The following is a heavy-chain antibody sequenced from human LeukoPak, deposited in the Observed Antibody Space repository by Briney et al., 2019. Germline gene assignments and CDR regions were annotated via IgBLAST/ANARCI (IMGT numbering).Heavy chain of an antibody. CDR1: GYTFTGYY. D-gene: IGHD6-19*01. Sequence: ASVKVSRKASGYTFTGYYVHWVRQAPGQGLEWMGWISVDNGNTHYAQKVQGRVTMTRDTSTSTAYMELSSLRSDDTAVYYCAKDSSAWSLDYWGQGTLVTVSS. CDR2: ISVDNGNT. V-gene: IGHV1-18*04. J-gene: IGHJ4*02. CDR3: AKDSSAWSLDY.